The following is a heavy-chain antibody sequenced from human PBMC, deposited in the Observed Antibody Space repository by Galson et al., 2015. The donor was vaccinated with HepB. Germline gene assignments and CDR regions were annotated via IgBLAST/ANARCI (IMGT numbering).Heavy chain of an antibody. CDR1: GGTFSSYA. V-gene: IGHV1-69*13. CDR3: ARVPEDIVVVPAAMDYYYYGMDV. D-gene: IGHD2-2*01. Sequence: SVKVSCKASGGTFSSYAISWVRQAPGQGLERMGGIIPIFGTANYAQKFQGRVTITADESTSTAYMELSSLRSEDTAVYYCARVPEDIVVVPAAMDYYYYGMDVWGQGTTVTVSS. J-gene: IGHJ6*02. CDR2: IIPIFGTA.